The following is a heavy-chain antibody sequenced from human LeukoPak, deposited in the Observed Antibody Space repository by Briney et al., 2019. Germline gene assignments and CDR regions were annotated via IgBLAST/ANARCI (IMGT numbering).Heavy chain of an antibody. V-gene: IGHV4-34*01. D-gene: IGHD3-22*01. CDR1: GGSFSGYY. CDR2: INHSGST. CDR3: ARGRYDSSGYYYHYFDY. J-gene: IGHJ4*02. Sequence: SETLSLTCAVYGGSFSGYYWSWIRQPPGKGLEWIGEINHSGSTNYNPSLKSRVTISVDTSKNQFSLKLSSVTAADTAVYYCARGRYDSSGYYYHYFDYWGQGTLVTVSS.